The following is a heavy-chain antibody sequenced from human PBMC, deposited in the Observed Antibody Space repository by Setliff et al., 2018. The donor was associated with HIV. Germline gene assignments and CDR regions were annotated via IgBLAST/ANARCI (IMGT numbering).Heavy chain of an antibody. V-gene: IGHV2-5*01. Sequence: SGPTLVNPTQILTLTCTLTGLSVSNTGVGVGWLRQPPGKALEWLALIYWNDDKRYSPSLKSRVTVTKDTAKNQVVLTMTNMDPADTATYFCAHSPDTWYFGEYFRHWGQGTLVTVST. CDR2: IYWNDDK. J-gene: IGHJ1*01. D-gene: IGHD3-9*01. CDR1: GLSVSNTGVG. CDR3: AHSPDTWYFGEYFRH.